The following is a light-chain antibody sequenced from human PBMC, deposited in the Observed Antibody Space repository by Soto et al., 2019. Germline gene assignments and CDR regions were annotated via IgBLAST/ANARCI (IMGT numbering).Light chain of an antibody. J-gene: IGKJ2*01. Sequence: EIVLTQSPGTLSLSPGERATLSCRASQTISRPYLAWFQQKAGQAPRLLIYGESSRATGIPDRFSAGGSGTDFTLTISRLEPEDFAVYSCQQYGTSPYTFGQGTKLDIK. CDR1: QTISRPY. CDR2: GES. CDR3: QQYGTSPYT. V-gene: IGKV3-20*01.